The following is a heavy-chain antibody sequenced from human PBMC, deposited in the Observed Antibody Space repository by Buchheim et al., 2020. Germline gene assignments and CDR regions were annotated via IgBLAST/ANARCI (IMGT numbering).Heavy chain of an antibody. D-gene: IGHD2-15*01. CDR1: GFVLRSNA. CDR3: ARDLRAAQNYYYYYGMDV. V-gene: IGHV3-48*04. CDR2: IDGSSSNL. Sequence: EVQLVESGGGLVQPGGSLRLSCAASGFVLRSNAMNWVRQAPGKGLEWVSYIDGSSSNLYYTDSVKGRFTISRDNAKNTLYLQMNSLRAEDTAVYYCARDLRAAQNYYYYYGMDVWGQGTT. J-gene: IGHJ6*02.